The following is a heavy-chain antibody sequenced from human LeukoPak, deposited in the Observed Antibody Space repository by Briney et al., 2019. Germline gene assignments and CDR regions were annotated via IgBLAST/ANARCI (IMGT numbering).Heavy chain of an antibody. CDR2: IGWDGTNI. Sequence: GGSLRLSCAASGFTFDRHTMHWVRQPPGKGPEWVSLIGWDGTNIDYADSVKGRFTISRDNSKNTLYLQMNSLRAEDTAVYYCAKDGHMVATSADYWGQGTLVTVSS. CDR3: AKDGHMVATSADY. D-gene: IGHD5-12*01. J-gene: IGHJ4*02. CDR1: GFTFDRHT. V-gene: IGHV3-23*03.